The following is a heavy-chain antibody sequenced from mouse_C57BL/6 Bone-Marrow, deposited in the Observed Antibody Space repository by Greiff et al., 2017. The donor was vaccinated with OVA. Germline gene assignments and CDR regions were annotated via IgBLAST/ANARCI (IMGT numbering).Heavy chain of an antibody. CDR3: ARRATVEGGPLDY. J-gene: IGHJ2*01. CDR1: GYTFTSYG. CDR2: IYPRSGNT. D-gene: IGHD1-1*01. Sequence: QVQLQQSGAELARPGASVTLSCKASGYTFTSYGISWVKQRTGQGLEWLGEIYPRSGNTYYNEKFKGKATRTADNSSSTAYMELRSLKSEDTAVYFGARRATVEGGPLDYWGQGTTLTVSS. V-gene: IGHV1-81*01.